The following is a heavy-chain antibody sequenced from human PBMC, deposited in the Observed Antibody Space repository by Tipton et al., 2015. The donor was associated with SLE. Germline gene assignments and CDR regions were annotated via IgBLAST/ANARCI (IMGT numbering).Heavy chain of an antibody. D-gene: IGHD3-10*01. Sequence: TLSLTCTVSGGSISSHYWSWIRRPPGKALEWIAYINYSGSTNYNPSLKSRVTMSVDTSKNQFSLKLSSVTAADTAVYYCTRGRYGSGTFDPWGQGTLVIVSS. V-gene: IGHV4-59*08. CDR1: GGSISSHY. CDR3: TRGRYGSGTFDP. CDR2: INYSGST. J-gene: IGHJ5*02.